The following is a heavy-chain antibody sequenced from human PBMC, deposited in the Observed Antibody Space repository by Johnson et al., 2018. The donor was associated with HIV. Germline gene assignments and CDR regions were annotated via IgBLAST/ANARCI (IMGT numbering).Heavy chain of an antibody. D-gene: IGHD3-10*01. CDR1: GFTFDDYG. J-gene: IGHJ3*02. CDR2: ISYDGSNK. CDR3: AREAVLWFGENGAFDI. V-gene: IGHV3-30*03. Sequence: QEQLVESGGGVVRPGGSLRLSCAASGFTFDDYGMSWVRQVPGKGLEWVAVISYDGSNKYYADSVKGRFTISRDNSKNTLYLQMNSLRAEDTAVYYCAREAVLWFGENGAFDIWGQGTMVTVSS.